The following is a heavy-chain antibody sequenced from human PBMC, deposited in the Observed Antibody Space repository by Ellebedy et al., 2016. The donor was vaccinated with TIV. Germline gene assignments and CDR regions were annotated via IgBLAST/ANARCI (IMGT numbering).Heavy chain of an antibody. J-gene: IGHJ4*02. CDR1: GYTFTSYD. CDR2: MNPNSGNT. D-gene: IGHD2-15*01. CDR3: ARGTAGGHCSGGSCPYFDY. Sequence: ASVKVSCXASGYTFTSYDINWVRQATGQGLEWMGWMNPNSGNTGYAQKSQGRVTMTRNTSISTAYMELSSLRSEDTAVYYCARGTAGGHCSGGSCPYFDYWGQGTLVTVSS. V-gene: IGHV1-8*01.